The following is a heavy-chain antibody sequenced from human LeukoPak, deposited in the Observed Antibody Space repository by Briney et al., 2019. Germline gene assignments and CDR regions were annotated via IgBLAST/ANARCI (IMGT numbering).Heavy chain of an antibody. Sequence: GGSLRLSCAASGFSFSSFAMTWVRQAPGKGLEWVSAISGSGGSTYYADSVKGRFTISRDNSKNTLYLQMNSLRAEDTAVYYCAKDSIVVVPAAIFDYWGQGTLVTVSS. J-gene: IGHJ4*02. CDR1: GFSFSSFA. CDR2: ISGSGGST. D-gene: IGHD2-2*02. CDR3: AKDSIVVVPAAIFDY. V-gene: IGHV3-23*01.